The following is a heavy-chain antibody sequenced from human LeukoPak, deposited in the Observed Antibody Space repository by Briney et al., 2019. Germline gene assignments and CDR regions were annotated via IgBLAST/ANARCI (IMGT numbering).Heavy chain of an antibody. D-gene: IGHD3-10*01. CDR2: ISYDGSNK. CDR1: GFTFSSYG. CDR3: AKDPHYYGSGSYAFDI. Sequence: GGSLRLSCAASGFTFSSYGMHWVRQAPGKGLEWVAVISYDGSNKYYADSVKGRFTVSRDNSKNTLYLQMNSLRAEDTAVYYCAKDPHYYGSGSYAFDIWGQGTMVTVSS. V-gene: IGHV3-30*18. J-gene: IGHJ3*02.